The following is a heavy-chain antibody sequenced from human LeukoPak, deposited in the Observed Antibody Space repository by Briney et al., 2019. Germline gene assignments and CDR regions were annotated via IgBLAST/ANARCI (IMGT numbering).Heavy chain of an antibody. D-gene: IGHD3-9*01. CDR1: GFTFSSYS. Sequence: PGGSLRLSCAASGFTFSSYSMNWVRQAPGKGLEWVSSISSSSSYIYYADSVKGRFTISRDNAKNSLYLQVNSLRAEDTAVYYCARDLYDILTGSFDSWGQGTLVTVSS. CDR2: ISSSSSYI. CDR3: ARDLYDILTGSFDS. V-gene: IGHV3-21*01. J-gene: IGHJ4*02.